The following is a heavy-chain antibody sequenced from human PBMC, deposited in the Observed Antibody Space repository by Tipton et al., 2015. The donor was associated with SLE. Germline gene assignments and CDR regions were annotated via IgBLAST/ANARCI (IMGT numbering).Heavy chain of an antibody. CDR2: INHRGRT. CDR1: GGSFSGYY. CDR3: ARETRVEATFSKYNRFDP. J-gene: IGHJ5*02. Sequence: TLSLTCAVYGGSFSGYYWSWIRQPPGKGLEWIGEINHRGRTNYNPSLKSRVTISLDTSKNQLSLKLNSVTAADTALYYCARETRVEATFSKYNRFDPWGQGTLVTVPS. D-gene: IGHD1-26*01. V-gene: IGHV4-34*01.